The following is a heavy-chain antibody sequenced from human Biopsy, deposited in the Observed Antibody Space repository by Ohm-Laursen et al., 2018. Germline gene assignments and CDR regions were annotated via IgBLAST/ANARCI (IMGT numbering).Heavy chain of an antibody. CDR1: NVSFSSFY. CDR2: ISHTGST. Sequence: GTLSLTCAVYNVSFSSFYWSWIRQPPGKGLEWIGEISHTGSTNYNPPLKSRVTMSVDTSKKQLSLKVRSVTAADTAVYYCARGEYSSSIFDHWGQGTLVTVSS. D-gene: IGHD6-6*01. V-gene: IGHV4-34*01. CDR3: ARGEYSSSIFDH. J-gene: IGHJ4*02.